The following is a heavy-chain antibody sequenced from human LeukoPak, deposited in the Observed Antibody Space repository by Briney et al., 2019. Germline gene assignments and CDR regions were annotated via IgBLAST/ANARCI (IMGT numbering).Heavy chain of an antibody. CDR1: GXSTSTYY. CDR2: IYYSRST. CDR3: ARDYRGSFDP. V-gene: IGHV4-59*01. Sequence: SETLSLTCTVSGXSTSTYYWSWIRQPPGKGLEWIGYIYYSRSTNYNSSLKSRVTISVDTSKNQFSLKLSSVTAADTAVYYCARDYRGSFDPWGQGTLVTVSS. J-gene: IGHJ5*02. D-gene: IGHD1-26*01.